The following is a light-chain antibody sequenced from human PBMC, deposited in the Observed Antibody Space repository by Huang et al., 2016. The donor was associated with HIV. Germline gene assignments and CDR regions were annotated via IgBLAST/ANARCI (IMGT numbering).Light chain of an antibody. CDR3: QQHYTTPWT. J-gene: IGKJ1*01. CDR2: WAS. CDR1: QPVLFSANKKHVPMNY. Sequence: IVMTQSPDSLAVPLGERATISCVSSQPVLFSANKKHVPMNYLAWYQKKPGQPPKMLIFWASWRASGVPDRFSGTGSGTDFTLTISSLQAEDVAVYYCQQHYTTPWTFGQGTKVEIK. V-gene: IGKV4-1*01.